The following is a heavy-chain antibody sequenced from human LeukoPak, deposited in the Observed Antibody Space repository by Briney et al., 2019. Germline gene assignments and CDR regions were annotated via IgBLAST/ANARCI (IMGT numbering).Heavy chain of an antibody. CDR1: GGSISSYY. D-gene: IGHD6-13*01. CDR2: IYTSGST. V-gene: IGHV4-4*07. J-gene: IGHJ3*02. Sequence: SETLSLTCTVSGGSISSYYWSWIRQPAGKGLEWIGRIYTSGSTNYSPSLKSRVTMSVDTSKNQFSLKLSSVTAADTAVYYCARDRIAAASEDAFDIWGQGTMVTVSS. CDR3: ARDRIAAASEDAFDI.